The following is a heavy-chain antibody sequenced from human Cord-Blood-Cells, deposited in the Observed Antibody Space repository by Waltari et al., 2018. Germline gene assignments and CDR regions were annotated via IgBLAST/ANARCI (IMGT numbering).Heavy chain of an antibody. CDR3: AKLLIAGDAFDI. CDR1: GFTFSSYA. J-gene: IGHJ3*02. CDR2: ISGSGGST. D-gene: IGHD2-21*01. Sequence: EVQLLESGGGLVQPGGSLRLSCAASGFTFSSYAMSWVRQAPGKGLEWVSAISGSGGSTYYADSVKGWFTISRDNSKNTLYLQMNSLRAEDTAVYYCAKLLIAGDAFDIWGQGTMVTVSS. V-gene: IGHV3-23*01.